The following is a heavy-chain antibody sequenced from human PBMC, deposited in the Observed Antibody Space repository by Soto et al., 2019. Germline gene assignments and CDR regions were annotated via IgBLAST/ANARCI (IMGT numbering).Heavy chain of an antibody. CDR2: ISSSGTYI. CDR1: GFTFSTYS. Sequence: EVQLVESGGGLVEPGGSLRLSCAASGFTFSTYSMNWVRQAPGKGLEWVSSISSSGTYIYYADSVKGRFTISRDNAKXXXXXXXXXXXXEDXXVXYXAXHYGGSSYYWLVDYWGQGTLVTVSS. V-gene: IGHV3-21*01. D-gene: IGHD3-22*01. J-gene: IGHJ4*02. CDR3: AXHYGGSSYYWLVDY.